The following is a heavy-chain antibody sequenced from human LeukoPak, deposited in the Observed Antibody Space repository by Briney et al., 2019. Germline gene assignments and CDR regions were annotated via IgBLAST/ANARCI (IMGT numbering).Heavy chain of an antibody. J-gene: IGHJ4*02. V-gene: IGHV4-4*07. Sequence: SETLSLTCTVSGGSITGFHWSWLRHSAGKGLEWIGRIYSSGTTNYNPSLKSRVTMSLDTSKNQFSLRLSSVTAADTAVYYCARGAYSFDYWGQGILVTVSS. CDR3: ARGAYSFDY. CDR1: GGSITGFH. CDR2: IYSSGTT.